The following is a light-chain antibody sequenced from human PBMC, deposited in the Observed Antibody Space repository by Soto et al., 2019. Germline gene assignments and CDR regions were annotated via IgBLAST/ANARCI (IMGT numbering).Light chain of an antibody. V-gene: IGKV3-15*01. Sequence: IVMTQSTVTLSVSPGERATLSCRASQSVRTNLACYQQKPGQGPRLLLFGASTRATGIPRRFSGSGSGTEFPITISILQSEDFALYYWQQYNNWPRTFGQGTKLEI. CDR3: QQYNNWPRT. CDR2: GAS. CDR1: QSVRTN. J-gene: IGKJ2*01.